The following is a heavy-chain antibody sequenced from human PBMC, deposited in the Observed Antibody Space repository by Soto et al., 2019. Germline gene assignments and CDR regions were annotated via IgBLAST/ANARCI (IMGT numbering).Heavy chain of an antibody. CDR2: IWYDGSNK. V-gene: IGHV3-33*01. D-gene: IGHD2-15*01. J-gene: IGHJ4*02. Sequence: QVQLVESGGGVVQPGRSLRLSCAASGFTFSSYGMHWVRQAPGKGLEWVAVIWYDGSNKYYADSVKGRFTISRDNSKNTLYLKMNSLRAEDTAVYYCASVVVAASYHGAFDYWGQGTLVTVSS. CDR1: GFTFSSYG. CDR3: ASVVVAASYHGAFDY.